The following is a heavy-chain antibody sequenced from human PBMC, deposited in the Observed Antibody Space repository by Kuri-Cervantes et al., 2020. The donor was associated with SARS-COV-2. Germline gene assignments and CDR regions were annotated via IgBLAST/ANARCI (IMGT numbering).Heavy chain of an antibody. CDR3: AREPCSSTSCYTLETGMDV. V-gene: IGHV4-4*07. J-gene: IGHJ6*02. Sequence: GSLRLSCTVSGGSISSYYWSWIRQPAGKGLEWIGRIYTSGSTNYNPSLKSRVTMSVDTSKKPFSLKLSSVTAADTAVYYCAREPCSSTSCYTLETGMDVWGQGTTVTVSS. CDR1: GGSISSYY. CDR2: IYTSGST. D-gene: IGHD2-2*02.